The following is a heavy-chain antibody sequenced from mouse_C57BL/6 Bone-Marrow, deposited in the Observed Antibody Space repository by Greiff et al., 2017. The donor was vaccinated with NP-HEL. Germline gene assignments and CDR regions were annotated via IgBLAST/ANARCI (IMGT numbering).Heavy chain of an antibody. D-gene: IGHD1-1*01. Sequence: EVQLVESGGGLVQPGGSLKLSCAASGFTFSDYGMAWVRQAPRKGPEWVAFISNLAYSIHYADTVTGRFTISRENAKNTLYLEMSSLRSEDTAMYYCARPSYYDWYFDVWGTGTTVTVSS. CDR2: ISNLAYSI. V-gene: IGHV5-15*01. CDR1: GFTFSDYG. CDR3: ARPSYYDWYFDV. J-gene: IGHJ1*03.